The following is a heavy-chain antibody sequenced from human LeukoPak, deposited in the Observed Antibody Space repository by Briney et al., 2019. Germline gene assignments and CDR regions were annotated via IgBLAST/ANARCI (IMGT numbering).Heavy chain of an antibody. D-gene: IGHD3-10*01. J-gene: IGHJ3*02. CDR3: AKRIWFGDYDGAFDI. CDR2: VSGSGSST. Sequence: GGSLRLSSAASGFTFSSYVMTWVRQAPGKGLEWVAAVSGSGSSTYYVDSVKGRFTISRDNSKNTLYLQMNSLRPEDTAVYYCAKRIWFGDYDGAFDIWGQGTMVTVSS. CDR1: GFTFSSYV. V-gene: IGHV3-23*01.